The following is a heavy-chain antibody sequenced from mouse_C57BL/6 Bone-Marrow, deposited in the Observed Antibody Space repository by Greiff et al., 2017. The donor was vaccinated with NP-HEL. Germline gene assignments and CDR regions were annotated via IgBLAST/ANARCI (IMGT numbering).Heavy chain of an antibody. CDR3: ERWLLAFDY. J-gene: IGHJ2*01. Sequence: QVQLQQSGPELVKPGASVKLSCKASGYTFTGYYINWVKQRPGQGLEWIGCIYPGSGNTKYNEKFKGKATLTVDTSSSTDYMQLSSLTSEDAAVYFGERWLLAFDYGGQGTTLTVSA. CDR2: IYPGSGNT. CDR1: GYTFTGYY. V-gene: IGHV1-84*01. D-gene: IGHD2-3*01.